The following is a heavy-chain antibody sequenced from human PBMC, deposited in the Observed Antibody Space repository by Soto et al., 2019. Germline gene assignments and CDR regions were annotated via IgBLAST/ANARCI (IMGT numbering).Heavy chain of an antibody. CDR2: IDWDDDK. CDR1: GFSLSTSGMC. V-gene: IGHV2-70*01. Sequence: PTLVNPTQTLTLTCTFSGFSLSTSGMCVSWIRQPPGKALEWLALIDWDDDKYYSTSLKTRLTISKDTSKNQVVLTMTNMDPVDTATYYCARIPYYYDSSGSPYYFDYWGQGTLVTVSS. J-gene: IGHJ4*02. D-gene: IGHD3-22*01. CDR3: ARIPYYYDSSGSPYYFDY.